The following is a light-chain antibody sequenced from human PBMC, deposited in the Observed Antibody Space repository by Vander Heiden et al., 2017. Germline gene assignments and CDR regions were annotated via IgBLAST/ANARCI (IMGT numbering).Light chain of an antibody. CDR3: QQYGSSPRT. CDR1: QSVSSSY. V-gene: IGKV3-20*01. J-gene: IGKJ1*01. Sequence: IVLTQSPGSLSLSPGERATLSCRASQSVSSSYLAWYQQKPGQAPRLLIYGASSRDTGIPERFSGSGSGTDFTLTISRLEPEDFAVYYCQQYGSSPRTFGQGTKVEIK. CDR2: GAS.